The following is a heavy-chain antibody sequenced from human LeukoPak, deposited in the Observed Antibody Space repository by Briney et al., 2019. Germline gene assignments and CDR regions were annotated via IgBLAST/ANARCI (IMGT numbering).Heavy chain of an antibody. D-gene: IGHD2-15*01. V-gene: IGHV3-21*01. CDR1: GFTFSSYS. CDR3: ATAGLYCSGGTCYSNHDY. J-gene: IGHJ4*02. Sequence: GGSLRLSCAASGFTFSSYSMNWVRQAPGKGLQWVSSISSTSSYIYYADSVKGRFTISRDNAENSVYLLMNSLRGEDTAVYYCATAGLYCSGGTCYSNHDYWGQGTLVTVSS. CDR2: ISSTSSYI.